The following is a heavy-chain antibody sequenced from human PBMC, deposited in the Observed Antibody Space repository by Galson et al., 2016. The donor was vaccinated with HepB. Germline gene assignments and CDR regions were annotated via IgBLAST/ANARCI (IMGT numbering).Heavy chain of an antibody. CDR2: IDGPTPST. J-gene: IGHJ4*02. V-gene: IGHV3-23*01. D-gene: IGHD6-19*01. CDR3: TTWLSHHFDY. Sequence: SLRLSCAASGFTFRNYALSWVRRAPGKGLEWVSHIDGPTPSTHYADSVRGRFSIYRDNSGDTLYLQMDSLTAEDSAIYYCTTWLSHHFDYWGQGTRVTVSS. CDR1: GFTFRNYA.